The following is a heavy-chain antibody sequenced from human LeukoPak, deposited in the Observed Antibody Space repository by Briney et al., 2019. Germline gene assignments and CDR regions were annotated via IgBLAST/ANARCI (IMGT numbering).Heavy chain of an antibody. Sequence: PSQTLSLTCTVSGGSISRGSYYWSWIRQPAGKGLEWIGRIYTSGSTNYNPSLKSRVTISVDTSKNQFSLKLSSVTAADTAVYYCARLVVVAANGGYYFDYRGQGTLVTVSS. V-gene: IGHV4-61*02. D-gene: IGHD2-15*01. CDR2: IYTSGST. J-gene: IGHJ4*02. CDR3: ARLVVVAANGGYYFDY. CDR1: GGSISRGSYY.